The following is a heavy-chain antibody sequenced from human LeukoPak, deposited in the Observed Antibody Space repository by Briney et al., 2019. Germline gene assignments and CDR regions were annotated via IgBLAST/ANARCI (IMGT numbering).Heavy chain of an antibody. V-gene: IGHV3-23*01. CDR2: ISGSGSSS. CDR1: GFTFSTYA. D-gene: IGHD3-22*01. CDR3: ARDREDSGGFTDY. J-gene: IGHJ4*02. Sequence: GGSLRLSCAASGFTFSTYALTWVRQAPGKGLEWLSLISGSGSSSYYADSVKGRFTISRDNLRNTLYLQMNSLRAEDTAVYYCARDREDSGGFTDYWGQGTLVNVSS.